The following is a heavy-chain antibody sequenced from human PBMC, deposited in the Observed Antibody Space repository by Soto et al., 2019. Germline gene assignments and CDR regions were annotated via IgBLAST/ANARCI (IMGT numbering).Heavy chain of an antibody. CDR1: GFTFNTYG. J-gene: IGHJ5*02. Sequence: SLRLSFAASGFTFNTYGMHWVRQAPGKGLEWVAFISYDGSNEYYADSVKGRFTISRDNSKNTVFLQMNSLRGEDTAVYYCAKSLAVAAGWFDPWGQGALVTVS. D-gene: IGHD6-19*01. CDR3: AKSLAVAAGWFDP. V-gene: IGHV3-30*18. CDR2: ISYDGSNE.